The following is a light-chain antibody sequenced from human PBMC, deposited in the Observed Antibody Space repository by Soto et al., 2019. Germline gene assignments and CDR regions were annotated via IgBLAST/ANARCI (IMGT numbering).Light chain of an antibody. Sequence: QSVLTQPASVSGSPGQSITISCTGTSSDVGGYNYVSWYQQHPGKAPKLMIYDVSNRPSGVSNRFSGSKSGNTASLTISGLQAEDEADYYCSSHTISSTVVFGGGTKVTVL. J-gene: IGLJ3*02. V-gene: IGLV2-14*01. CDR1: SSDVGGYNY. CDR2: DVS. CDR3: SSHTISSTVV.